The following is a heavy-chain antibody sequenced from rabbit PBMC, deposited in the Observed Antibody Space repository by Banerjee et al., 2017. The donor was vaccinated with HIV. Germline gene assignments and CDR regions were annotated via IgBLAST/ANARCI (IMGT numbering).Heavy chain of an antibody. J-gene: IGHJ6*01. V-gene: IGHV1S45*01. CDR2: IGTTSGNT. D-gene: IGHD6-1*01. CDR1: GFSFSSNYA. CDR3: TRDPYCTGYGYEL. Sequence: QEQLVESGGGLVKPGASLTLTCKASGFSFSSNYAMCWVRQAPGKGLEWIACIGTTSGNTYYASWAKGRFTISKTSSTTVTLQMTSLTAADTATYFCTRDPYCTGYGYELWGPGTLVT.